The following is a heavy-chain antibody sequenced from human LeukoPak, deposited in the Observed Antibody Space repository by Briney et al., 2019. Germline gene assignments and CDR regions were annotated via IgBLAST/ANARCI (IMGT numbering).Heavy chain of an antibody. CDR1: GGTFSSYA. CDR3: ARDYYDSSGYYSSLYYFDY. V-gene: IGHV1-69*13. Sequence: SVKVSYKASGGTFSSYAISWVRQAPGQGLEWMGGIIPIFGTANYAQKFQGRVTITADESTSTAYMELSSLRSEDTAVYYCARDYYDSSGYYSSLYYFDYWGQGTLVTVSS. D-gene: IGHD3-22*01. J-gene: IGHJ4*02. CDR2: IIPIFGTA.